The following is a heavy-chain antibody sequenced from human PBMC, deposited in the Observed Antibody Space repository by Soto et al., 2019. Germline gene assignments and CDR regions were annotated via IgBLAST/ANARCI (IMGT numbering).Heavy chain of an antibody. D-gene: IGHD4-17*01. V-gene: IGHV3-30*18. CDR3: AKLPSSYGDSDAFDI. Sequence: QVQLVESGGGVVQPGRSLRLSCAASGFTFSSYGMHWVRQAPGKGLEWVAVISYDGSNKYYADSVKGRFTISRDNSKNTLYLQMNSLRAEDTAVYYCAKLPSSYGDSDAFDIWGQGTMVTVSS. CDR1: GFTFSSYG. J-gene: IGHJ3*02. CDR2: ISYDGSNK.